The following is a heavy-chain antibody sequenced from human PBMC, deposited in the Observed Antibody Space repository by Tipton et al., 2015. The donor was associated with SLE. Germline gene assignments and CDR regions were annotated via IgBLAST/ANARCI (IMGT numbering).Heavy chain of an antibody. CDR3: ARSGGSQGYYYYYMDV. CDR2: ISSSSSYI. J-gene: IGHJ6*03. D-gene: IGHD1-26*01. Sequence: SLRLSCEASGFTFSSYAMTWVRQAPGKGLEWVSSISSSSSYIYYADSLKGRFTISRDNAKNSLYLQMNSLRAEDTAVYYCARSGGSQGYYYYYMDVWGKGTTVTVSS. CDR1: GFTFSSYA. V-gene: IGHV3-21*01.